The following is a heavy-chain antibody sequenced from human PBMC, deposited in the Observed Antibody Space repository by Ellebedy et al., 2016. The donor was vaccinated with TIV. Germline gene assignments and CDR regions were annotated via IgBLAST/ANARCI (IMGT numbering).Heavy chain of an antibody. Sequence: GESLKISCAASGFTSSSYSMNWVRQAPGKGLEWVSYISTSSSSTTKYAESVKGRFTISRDNAKNSLYLQMDSLRDEDTAVYYCARESYFDPLYDFWGQGTLVTVSS. V-gene: IGHV3-48*02. CDR3: ARESYFDPLYDF. J-gene: IGHJ4*02. CDR1: GFTSSSYS. D-gene: IGHD3-9*01. CDR2: ISTSSSSTT.